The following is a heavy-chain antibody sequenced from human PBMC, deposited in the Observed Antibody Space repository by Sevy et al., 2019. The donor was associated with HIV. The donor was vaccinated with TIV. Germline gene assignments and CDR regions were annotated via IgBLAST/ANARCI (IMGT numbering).Heavy chain of an antibody. V-gene: IGHV3-48*01. J-gene: IGHJ4*02. CDR2: ISSSSSTI. D-gene: IGHD3-22*01. Sequence: GGSLRLSCAASGFTFSSYSMNWVRQAPGKGLEWVSYISSSSSTIYYADSVKGRFTISRDNAKNSLYLQMNSLRAEDTAVYYCARDFAPYYYDSSGYYYLYWGQGTLVTVSS. CDR3: ARDFAPYYYDSSGYYYLY. CDR1: GFTFSSYS.